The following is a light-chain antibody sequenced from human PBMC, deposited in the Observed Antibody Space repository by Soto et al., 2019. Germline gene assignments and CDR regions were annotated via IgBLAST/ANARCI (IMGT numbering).Light chain of an antibody. CDR1: KLGDKY. V-gene: IGLV3-1*01. Sequence: SYELTQPPSVSVSPGQTASITCSGDKLGDKYACWYQQKPGQSPVLVIYQDSKRPSGIPERFSGSNSGNTATLTISGTQAMDEADYYCQAWDSSTAVYVFGTGTKSPS. J-gene: IGLJ1*01. CDR2: QDS. CDR3: QAWDSSTAVYV.